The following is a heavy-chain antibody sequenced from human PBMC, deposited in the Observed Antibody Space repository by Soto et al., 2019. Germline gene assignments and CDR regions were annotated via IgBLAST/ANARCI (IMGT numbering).Heavy chain of an antibody. CDR2: ISYDGSIK. CDR1: GFTFSSHS. V-gene: IGHV3-30-3*01. CDR3: AREWSTSGDLDY. D-gene: IGHD3-10*01. Sequence: QVQLVESGGGVVQPGRSLRLSCAASGFTFSSHSIQWVRQAPGKGLEWVAVISYDGSIKYYADSVKGRFTISRDNSKNTAYLQMNRLRAEDQAVFYCAREWSTSGDLDYWGQGTLVIVSS. J-gene: IGHJ4*02.